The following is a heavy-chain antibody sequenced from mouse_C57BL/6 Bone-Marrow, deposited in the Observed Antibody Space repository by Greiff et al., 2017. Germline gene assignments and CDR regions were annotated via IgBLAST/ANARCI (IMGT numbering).Heavy chain of an antibody. J-gene: IGHJ4*01. V-gene: IGHV5-12*01. Sequence: EVMLVASGGGLVQPGGSLKLSCAASGFTFSDYYMYWVRQTPEKRLEWVAYISNGGGSTYYPDTVKGRFTISRDNAKNTLYLQMSRLKSEDTAMYYCARRGYYYAMDYWGQGTSVTVSS. CDR1: GFTFSDYY. CDR2: ISNGGGST. CDR3: ARRGYYYAMDY.